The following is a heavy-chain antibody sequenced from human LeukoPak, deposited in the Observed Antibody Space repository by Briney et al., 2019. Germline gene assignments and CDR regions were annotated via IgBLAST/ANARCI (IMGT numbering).Heavy chain of an antibody. Sequence: GGSLRLSCAASGFTFSSYWMSWVRQAPGKGLEWVANIKQDGSEKYYVDSVKGRFTISRDNAKNSLYLQMNSLRAEDTAVYYCARSYYDSSGSLDYWGQGTPVTVSS. V-gene: IGHV3-7*01. J-gene: IGHJ4*02. CDR1: GFTFSSYW. CDR2: IKQDGSEK. D-gene: IGHD3-22*01. CDR3: ARSYYDSSGSLDY.